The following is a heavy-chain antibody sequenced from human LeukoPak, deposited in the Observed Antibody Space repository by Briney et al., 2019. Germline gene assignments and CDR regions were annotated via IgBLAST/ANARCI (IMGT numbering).Heavy chain of an antibody. CDR1: GYTFTGYY. CDR2: INPNSGGT. CDR3: ARYPIFGVVVVKGMDV. D-gene: IGHD3-3*01. V-gene: IGHV1-2*02. Sequence: ASVKVSCKASGYTFTGYYMHWVRQAPGQGLEWMGWINPNSGGTNYAQKFQGRVTMTRDTSISTAYMELSRLRSDDTAVYYCARYPIFGVVVVKGMDVWGQGTTVTVPS. J-gene: IGHJ6*02.